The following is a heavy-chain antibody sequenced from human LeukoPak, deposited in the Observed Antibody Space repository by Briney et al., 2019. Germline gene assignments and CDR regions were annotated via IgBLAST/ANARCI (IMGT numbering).Heavy chain of an antibody. CDR3: ARENLAAAADY. J-gene: IGHJ4*02. Sequence: GGSLRLSCAASEFAFSAYWMHWVRQAPGKGLVWVSRIRGDGSMTNYADSVKGRFTISRDNAKNTLYLQMNSLRLEDTAVYYCARENLAAAADYWGQGTVVTVSS. V-gene: IGHV3-74*01. D-gene: IGHD6-25*01. CDR2: IRGDGSMT. CDR1: EFAFSAYW.